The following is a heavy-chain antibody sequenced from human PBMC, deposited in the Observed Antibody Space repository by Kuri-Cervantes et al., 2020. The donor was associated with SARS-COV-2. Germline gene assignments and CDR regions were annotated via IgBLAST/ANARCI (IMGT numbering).Heavy chain of an antibody. CDR1: GDSVSSNSAA. Sequence: LRLSCAISGDSVSSNSAAWNWIRQSPSRGLEWLGRTYYRSKWYNDYAVSVKSRITINPDTSKNQFSLQLNSVTPEDTAVYYCARGKYSYGDYYYGMDVWGQGTTVTVSS. D-gene: IGHD5-18*01. CDR2: TYYRSKWYN. V-gene: IGHV6-1*01. J-gene: IGHJ6*02. CDR3: ARGKYSYGDYYYGMDV.